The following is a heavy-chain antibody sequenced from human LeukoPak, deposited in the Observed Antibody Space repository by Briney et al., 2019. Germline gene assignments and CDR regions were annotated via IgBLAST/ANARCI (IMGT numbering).Heavy chain of an antibody. CDR2: IYYSGST. V-gene: IGHV4-59*01. Sequence: SETLSLTCTVSGGSISSYYWSWIRQPPGKGLEWIGYIYYSGSTNYNPSLKSRVTISVDTSKNQFSLKLSSVTAADTAVYYCARVGDYYDSSGLGTASDIWGQGTMVTVSS. CDR3: ARVGDYYDSSGLGTASDI. D-gene: IGHD3-22*01. CDR1: GGSISSYY. J-gene: IGHJ3*02.